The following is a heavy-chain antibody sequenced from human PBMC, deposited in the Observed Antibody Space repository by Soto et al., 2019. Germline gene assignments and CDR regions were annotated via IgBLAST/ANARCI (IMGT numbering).Heavy chain of an antibody. V-gene: IGHV1-46*01. CDR2: INPSGGST. CDR1: GYTFASYY. D-gene: IGHD3-9*01. Sequence: ASVKVSCKASGYTFASYYMHWVRQAPGQGLEWMGIINPSGGSTSYAQKFQGRVTMTRDTSTSTVYMELSSLRSEDTAVYYCARDRNVLRYFDWSSGFDPWGQGTLVTVSS. J-gene: IGHJ5*02. CDR3: ARDRNVLRYFDWSSGFDP.